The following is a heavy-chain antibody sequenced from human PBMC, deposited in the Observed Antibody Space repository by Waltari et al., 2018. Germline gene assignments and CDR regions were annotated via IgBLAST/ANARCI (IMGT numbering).Heavy chain of an antibody. V-gene: IGHV4-4*02. CDR1: GDSMSGNSW. D-gene: IGHD2-15*01. J-gene: IGHJ4*02. Sequence: QLQLRESGPGLVKPSGTLSLTCVVSGDSMSGNSWWSWVRQSPDKGLEWIGQVHRSGRTNYKPSFASRAIVSLDTSMNQFSLRILSATAADTAVYYCARDLGRGLFLDSWGQGTLVTVSP. CDR2: VHRSGRT. CDR3: ARDLGRGLFLDS.